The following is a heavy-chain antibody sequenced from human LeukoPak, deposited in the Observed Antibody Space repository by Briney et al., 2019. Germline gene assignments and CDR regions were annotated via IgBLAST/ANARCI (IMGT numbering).Heavy chain of an antibody. CDR1: GFTFDDYA. CDR2: ISWNSGSI. D-gene: IGHD1-26*01. Sequence: PGRSLRLSCAASGFTFDDYAMHWVRQAPGKGLEWVSGISWNSGSIGYADSVKGRFTISRDNAKNSLYLQMNSLRAEDTALYYCAKEHSGSYSLDYWGQGTLVTVSS. CDR3: AKEHSGSYSLDY. V-gene: IGHV3-9*01. J-gene: IGHJ4*02.